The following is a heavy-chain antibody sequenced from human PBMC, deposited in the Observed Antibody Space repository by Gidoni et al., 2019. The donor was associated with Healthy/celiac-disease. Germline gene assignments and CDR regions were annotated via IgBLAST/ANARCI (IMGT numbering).Heavy chain of an antibody. CDR2: IIPIFGTA. D-gene: IGHD4-17*01. Sequence: QVQLVQSGAEVKKTGSSVKVSCKASGGTFSSYAISWVRQAPGQGLEWMGGIIPIFGTANYAQKFQGRVTITADESTSTAYMELSSLRSEDTAVYYCARSRMTTVTTPHAFDIWGQGTMVTVSS. CDR3: ARSRMTTVTTPHAFDI. V-gene: IGHV1-69*01. CDR1: GGTFSSYA. J-gene: IGHJ3*02.